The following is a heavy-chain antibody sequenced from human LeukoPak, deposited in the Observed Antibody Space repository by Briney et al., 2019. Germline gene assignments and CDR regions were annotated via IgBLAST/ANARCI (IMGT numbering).Heavy chain of an antibody. CDR3: ARPAKPMATIFIYFDY. V-gene: IGHV1-69*13. Sequence: SVKVSCRASGGTFNSYAISWVRQAPGQGLEWMGGIIPMSDTANYPQKFRGRLTITADESTSTAYMELTSLRSEDTAVYYCARPAKPMATIFIYFDYWGQGTLVTVSS. CDR2: IIPMSDTA. CDR1: GGTFNSYA. D-gene: IGHD5-24*01. J-gene: IGHJ4*02.